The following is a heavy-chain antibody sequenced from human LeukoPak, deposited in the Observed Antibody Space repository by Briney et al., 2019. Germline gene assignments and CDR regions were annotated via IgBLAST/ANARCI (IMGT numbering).Heavy chain of an antibody. CDR1: GFTFSSYS. Sequence: GGSLRLSCAASGFTFSSYSMNWVRQAPGKGLEWVSSISSSSSYIYYADSVKGRFTISRDNAKNSLYLQMNSLRAEDTAVYYCARDGGYCSSTSCYAFDIWGQGTMVTVSS. CDR2: ISSSSSYI. CDR3: ARDGGYCSSTSCYAFDI. D-gene: IGHD2-2*01. V-gene: IGHV3-21*01. J-gene: IGHJ3*02.